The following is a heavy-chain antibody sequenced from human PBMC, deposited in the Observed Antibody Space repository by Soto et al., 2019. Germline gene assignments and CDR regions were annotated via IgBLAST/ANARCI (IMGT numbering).Heavy chain of an antibody. CDR3: ARSPMTTVTTHGYWYFDL. CDR1: GGTFSSYA. D-gene: IGHD4-17*01. Sequence: QVQLVQSGAEVKKPGSSVKVSCKASGGTFSSYAISWVRQAPGQGLEWMGGIIPIFGTANYAQKFQGRVTITADESTSTAYMELSSQRSEDTAVYYCARSPMTTVTTHGYWYFDLWGRGTLVTVSS. J-gene: IGHJ2*01. V-gene: IGHV1-69*12. CDR2: IIPIFGTA.